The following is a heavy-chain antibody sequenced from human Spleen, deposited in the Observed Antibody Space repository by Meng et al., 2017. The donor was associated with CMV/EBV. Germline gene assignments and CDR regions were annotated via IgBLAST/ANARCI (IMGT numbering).Heavy chain of an antibody. J-gene: IGHJ6*02. CDR1: GYSFTSYW. CDR2: IYPGDSDT. D-gene: IGHD2-15*01. Sequence: GEYLKISCKGSGYSFTSYWIGWVRQLPGKGLEWMGIIYPGDSDTRYSPSFQGQVTISADKSISTAYLQWSSLKASDTAMYYCARQRLDCSGGSCYLTAHYYYYYYGMDVWGQGTTVTVSS. V-gene: IGHV5-51*01. CDR3: ARQRLDCSGGSCYLTAHYYYYYYGMDV.